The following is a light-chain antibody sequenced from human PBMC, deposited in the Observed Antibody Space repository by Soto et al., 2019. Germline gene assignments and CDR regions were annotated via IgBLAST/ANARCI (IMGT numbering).Light chain of an antibody. CDR2: DAS. J-gene: IGKJ4*01. CDR1: QSVNSN. Sequence: EIVLTQSPSTLSLSPGERATLSCRASQSVNSNYLAWHQQKPGQAPRLLIYDASTRATDIPARFSGSGSGTDFTLTISSLLSEDFAVYYCHQYYKWPLTFGGGTKVDIK. CDR3: HQYYKWPLT. V-gene: IGKV3-15*01.